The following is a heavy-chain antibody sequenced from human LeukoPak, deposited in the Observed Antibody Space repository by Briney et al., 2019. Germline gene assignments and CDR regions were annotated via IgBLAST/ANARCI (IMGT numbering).Heavy chain of an antibody. CDR3: ARGEGIAAAGTWFNP. CDR1: GFTFSSYA. J-gene: IGHJ5*02. V-gene: IGHV3-30*04. Sequence: GGSLRLSCAASGFTFSSYAMHWVRQAPGKGLEWVAVISYDGSNKYYADSVKGRFTISRDNSKNTLYLQMNSLRAEDTAVYYCARGEGIAAAGTWFNPWGQGTLVTVSS. CDR2: ISYDGSNK. D-gene: IGHD6-13*01.